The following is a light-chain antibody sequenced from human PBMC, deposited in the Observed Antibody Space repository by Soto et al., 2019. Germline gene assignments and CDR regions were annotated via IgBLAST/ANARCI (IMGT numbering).Light chain of an antibody. J-gene: IGKJ5*01. CDR3: LQALQTPPT. V-gene: IGKV2-28*01. CDR1: QSLLHSNGYNY. CDR2: LGS. Sequence: DIVMTPSPLSLPVTPGEPASISCRSSQSLLHSNGYNYLDWYLQKPGQSPQLLIYLGSNRSSGVTDRFSGSGSGTHFKLKISRVEAEDVGVSYCLQALQTPPTFGQGTRLEIK.